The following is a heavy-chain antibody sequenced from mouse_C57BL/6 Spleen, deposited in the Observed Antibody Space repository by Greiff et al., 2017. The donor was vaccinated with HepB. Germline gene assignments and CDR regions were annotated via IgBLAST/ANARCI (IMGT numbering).Heavy chain of an antibody. J-gene: IGHJ4*01. V-gene: IGHV1-69*01. Sequence: QVQLQQPGAELVMPGASVKLSCKASGYTFTSYWMHWVKQRPGQGLEWIGEIDPSDSYTNYNQKFKGKSTLTVDKSSSTAYMQLSSLTSEDSAVYYCARSPYYYGSSYAYYAMDYWGQGTSVTVSS. D-gene: IGHD1-1*01. CDR3: ARSPYYYGSSYAYYAMDY. CDR1: GYTFTSYW. CDR2: IDPSDSYT.